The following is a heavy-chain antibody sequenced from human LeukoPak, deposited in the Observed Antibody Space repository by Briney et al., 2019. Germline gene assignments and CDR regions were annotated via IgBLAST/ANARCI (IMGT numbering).Heavy chain of an antibody. V-gene: IGHV3-7*01. D-gene: IGHD6-13*01. CDR1: GFTFSSYW. CDR3: ARDTGSSWYYYYYMDV. Sequence: GGSLRLSCAASGFTFSSYWMSWVRQAPGKGLEWVANIKQDGSEKYYVDSVKGRFTISRDNAKNSLYLQMNSLRAEDTAVYYCARDTGSSWYYYYYMDVWGKGTTVIVSS. J-gene: IGHJ6*03. CDR2: IKQDGSEK.